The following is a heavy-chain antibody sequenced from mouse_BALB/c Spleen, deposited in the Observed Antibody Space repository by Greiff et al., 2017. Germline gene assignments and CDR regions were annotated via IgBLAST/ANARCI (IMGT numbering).Heavy chain of an antibody. Sequence: VQLQQSGTVLARPGASVKMSCKASGYSFTSYWMHWVKQRPGQGLEWIGAIYPGNSDTSYNQKFKGKAKLTAVTSASTAYMELSSLTNEDSAVYYCTWGFTTVAPFAYWGQGTLVTVSA. D-gene: IGHD1-1*01. CDR1: GYSFTSYW. V-gene: IGHV1-5*01. CDR2: IYPGNSDT. J-gene: IGHJ3*01. CDR3: TWGFTTVAPFAY.